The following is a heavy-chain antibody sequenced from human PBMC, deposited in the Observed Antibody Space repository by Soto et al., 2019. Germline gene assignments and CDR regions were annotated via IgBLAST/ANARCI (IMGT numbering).Heavy chain of an antibody. Sequence: EVQLLDSGGGLVQPGGSLRLSCAASGFTFSSYGMSWVRQAPGKGLEWVAGIPVIGERRYYADSVKGRFTISRDNAKNTLYLQMNSLRVEVAAVYFCASEGYRYGTVCFDSWGQGTLVTVSS. CDR2: IPVIGERR. CDR3: ASEGYRYGTVCFDS. V-gene: IGHV3-23*01. CDR1: GFTFSSYG. J-gene: IGHJ4*02. D-gene: IGHD5-18*01.